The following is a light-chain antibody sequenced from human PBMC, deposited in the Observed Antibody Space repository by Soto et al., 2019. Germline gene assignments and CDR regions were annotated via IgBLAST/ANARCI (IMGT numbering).Light chain of an antibody. J-gene: IGKJ4*01. V-gene: IGKV3-11*01. Sequence: EIVLTQSPATLSLSPGEGATPSCRASQSVSNYLAWYQQKPGQAPRLLIYDASNRATGIPARFSGSGSGTDFTLTISSLEPEDFAVYYCQQRSNWPLTFGGGTKVEIK. CDR2: DAS. CDR1: QSVSNY. CDR3: QQRSNWPLT.